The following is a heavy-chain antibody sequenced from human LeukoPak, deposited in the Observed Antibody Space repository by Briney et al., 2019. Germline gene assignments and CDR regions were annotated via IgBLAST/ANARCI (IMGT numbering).Heavy chain of an antibody. J-gene: IGHJ3*02. V-gene: IGHV4-59*08. CDR2: IYYSGST. CDR1: GGSISSYY. Sequence: SETLSLTCTVSGGSISSYYWSWIRQPPGKGLEWIGYIYYSGSTSYNPSLKSRVTISVDTSKNQFSLKLSSVTAADTAVYYCASFPIAVAGMRGAFDIWGQGTMVTVSS. D-gene: IGHD6-19*01. CDR3: ASFPIAVAGMRGAFDI.